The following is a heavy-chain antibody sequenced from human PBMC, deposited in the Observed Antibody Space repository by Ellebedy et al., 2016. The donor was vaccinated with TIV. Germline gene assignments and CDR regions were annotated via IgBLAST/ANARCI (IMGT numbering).Heavy chain of an antibody. Sequence: ASVKVSCKASGYTFTSYYMHWVRQAPGQGLEWMGWINPNSGGTNYAQKFQGWVTMTRDTSISTAYMELSRLRSDDTAVYYCARGLRPSVRLAKAATYNWFDPWGQGTLVTVSS. V-gene: IGHV1-2*04. CDR3: ARGLRPSVRLAKAATYNWFDP. CDR1: GYTFTSYY. D-gene: IGHD6-19*01. CDR2: INPNSGGT. J-gene: IGHJ5*02.